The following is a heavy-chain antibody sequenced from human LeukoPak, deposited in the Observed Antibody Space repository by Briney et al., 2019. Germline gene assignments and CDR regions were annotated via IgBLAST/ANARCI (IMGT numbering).Heavy chain of an antibody. Sequence: GGSLGLSCAASGFTFSRYEMNWVRQAPGKGLEWVSYISSSAETTYYADSVKGRFTISRDNAKSSLYLQMYSLRAEDTAVYFCARQQQQLWYDWGQGTLVTVSS. CDR3: ARQQQQLWYD. V-gene: IGHV3-48*03. CDR2: ISSSAETT. CDR1: GFTFSRYE. J-gene: IGHJ4*02. D-gene: IGHD5-18*01.